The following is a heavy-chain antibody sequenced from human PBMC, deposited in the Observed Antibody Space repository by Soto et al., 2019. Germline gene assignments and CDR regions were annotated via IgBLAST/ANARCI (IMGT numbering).Heavy chain of an antibody. V-gene: IGHV1-18*04. CDR1: GYTFTSHG. D-gene: IGHD2-2*01. Sequence: ASVTVSCKASGYTFTSHGINRVRQAAGQRLEWMAWIKAYNGTTNYAQKIQGRVTMTTDTSTSTAYMELRRLRSDDTAVYYCARDLSPLIVVVPAARGRVVVAADDYWGQGT. CDR2: IKAYNGTT. CDR3: ARDLSPLIVVVPAARGRVVVAADDY. J-gene: IGHJ4*02.